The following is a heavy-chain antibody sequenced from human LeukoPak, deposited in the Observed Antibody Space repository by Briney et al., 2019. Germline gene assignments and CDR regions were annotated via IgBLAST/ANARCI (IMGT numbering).Heavy chain of an antibody. V-gene: IGHV3-21*01. D-gene: IGHD3-22*01. Sequence: GGSLRLSCAASGFTFSSYAMNWVRQAPGKGLEWVSSISSSSSYIYYADSVKGRFTISRDNAKNSLYLQMNSLRAEDTAVYYCARDQVHYYDSSPSLFQHWGQGTLVTVSS. CDR3: ARDQVHYYDSSPSLFQH. CDR1: GFTFSSYA. CDR2: ISSSSSYI. J-gene: IGHJ1*01.